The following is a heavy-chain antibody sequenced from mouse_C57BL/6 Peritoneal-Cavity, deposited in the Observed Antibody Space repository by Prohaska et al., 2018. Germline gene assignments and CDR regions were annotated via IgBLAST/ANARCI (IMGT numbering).Heavy chain of an antibody. J-gene: IGHJ3*01. CDR1: GYTFTTYG. V-gene: IGHV9-3*01. CDR3: ASGTYYYGSPWFAY. Sequence: QIQLVQSGPELKKPGETVKISCKASGYTFTTYGMSWVKQAPGKGLKWMGWINTYSGVPTYADYFKGRFAFSLETSASTAYLQINNLKNEDTATYFCASGTYYYGSPWFAYWGQGTLVTVSA. CDR2: INTYSGVP. D-gene: IGHD1-1*01.